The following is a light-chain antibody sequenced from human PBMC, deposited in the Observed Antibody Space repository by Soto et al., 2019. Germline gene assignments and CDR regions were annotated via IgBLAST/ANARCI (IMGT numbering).Light chain of an antibody. CDR3: QQYNNWPPT. CDR1: QSVSSY. CDR2: GAS. J-gene: IGKJ1*01. Sequence: EIVLTQSPATLSLSLGERATLSCRASQSVSSYLAWYQQKPGQAPRLLIYGASTRPTGIPAKISGSGSGTEFTLTISSLQPEDSAVYFCQQYNNWPPTFGRGTKVDIK. V-gene: IGKV3-15*01.